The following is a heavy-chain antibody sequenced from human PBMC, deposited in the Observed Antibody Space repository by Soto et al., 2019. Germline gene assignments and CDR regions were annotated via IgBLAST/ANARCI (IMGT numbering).Heavy chain of an antibody. CDR3: ARRALAADYDILTGYYPGVGDYYYYYMDV. Sequence: KTSETLSLTCTVSGGSISSSSYYWGWIRQPPGKGLEWIGSIYYSGSTYYNPSLKSRVTISVDTSKNQFSLKLSSVTAADTAVYYCARRALAADYDILTGYYPGVGDYYYYYMDVWGKGTTVTVSS. CDR1: GGSISSSSYY. CDR2: IYYSGST. V-gene: IGHV4-39*01. J-gene: IGHJ6*03. D-gene: IGHD3-9*01.